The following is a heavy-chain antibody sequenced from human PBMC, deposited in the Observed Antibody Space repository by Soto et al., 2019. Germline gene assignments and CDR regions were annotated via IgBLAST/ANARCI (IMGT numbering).Heavy chain of an antibody. Sequence: QVQLQQWGAGLLKPSETLSLTCAVYGGSFSGYYWSWIRQPPGKGLEWIGEINHSGSTNYNPSLKRRVTLSVDTSNTQFSLKLSSVTAADTAVYYCARDRYCSGRSCYSYPYWGQGTLVSVSS. CDR3: ARDRYCSGRSCYSYPY. V-gene: IGHV4-34*01. CDR2: INHSGST. J-gene: IGHJ4*02. CDR1: GGSFSGYY. D-gene: IGHD2-15*01.